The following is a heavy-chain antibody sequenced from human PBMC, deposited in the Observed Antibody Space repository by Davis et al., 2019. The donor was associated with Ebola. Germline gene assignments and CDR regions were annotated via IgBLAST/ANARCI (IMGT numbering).Heavy chain of an antibody. Sequence: PGGSLRLSCAASGFTFSNYAMSWLRQAPGMGPEWVSGISERGTSKYYAGPVKGRFTISRDNAKNTLYLQMNSLRAEDTAVYYCAKARIAALRCDPWGQGTRVTVSS. V-gene: IGHV3-23*01. CDR2: ISERGTSK. CDR1: GFTFSNYA. D-gene: IGHD6-6*01. J-gene: IGHJ5*02. CDR3: AKARIAALRCDP.